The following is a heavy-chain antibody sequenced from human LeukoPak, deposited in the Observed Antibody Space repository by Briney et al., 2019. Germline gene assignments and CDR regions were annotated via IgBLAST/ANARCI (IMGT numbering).Heavy chain of an antibody. Sequence: ASVKVSCKASGYTFTSYGISWVRQAPGQGLEWMGWISAYNGNTNYAQKLQGRVTMTRDMSTSTVYMELSSLRSEDTAVYYCARRGVIAAAGDYWGQGTLVTVSS. V-gene: IGHV1-18*01. J-gene: IGHJ4*02. CDR2: ISAYNGNT. CDR3: ARRGVIAAAGDY. CDR1: GYTFTSYG. D-gene: IGHD6-13*01.